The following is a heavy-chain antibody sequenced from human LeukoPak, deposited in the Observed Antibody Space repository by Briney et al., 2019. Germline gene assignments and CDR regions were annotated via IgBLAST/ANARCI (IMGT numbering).Heavy chain of an antibody. Sequence: GGSLRLSCAASGFTVSSNYMSWVRQTPGKGLEWVATMSAYNDRTHYADSVRGRFTVSRDNSKSTLSLQMNSLREDDTAVYYCAQELSDIFVVRTDSWGQGTLVTVSS. J-gene: IGHJ4*02. D-gene: IGHD3-9*01. V-gene: IGHV3-23*01. CDR1: GFTVSSNY. CDR2: MSAYNDRT. CDR3: AQELSDIFVVRTDS.